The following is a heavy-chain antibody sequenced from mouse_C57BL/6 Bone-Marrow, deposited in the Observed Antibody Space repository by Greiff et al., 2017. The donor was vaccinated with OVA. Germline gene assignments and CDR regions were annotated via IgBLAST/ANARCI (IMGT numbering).Heavy chain of an antibody. CDR2: ISNLAYSI. CDR3: ARGSIYYDYAMDY. V-gene: IGHV5-15*04. J-gene: IGHJ4*01. Sequence: EVKLVESGGGLVQPGGSLKLSCAASGFTFSDYGMAWVRQAPRKGPEWVAFISNLAYSIYYADTVTGRFTISRENAKNTLYLEMSSLRSEDTAMYYCARGSIYYDYAMDYWGQGTSVTVSS. CDR1: GFTFSDYG. D-gene: IGHD2-4*01.